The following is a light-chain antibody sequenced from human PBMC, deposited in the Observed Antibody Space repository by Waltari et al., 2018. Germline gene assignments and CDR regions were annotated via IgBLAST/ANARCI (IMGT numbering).Light chain of an antibody. Sequence: QSVVTQPASVSVSPGQSISISCTGTSNDLGANDYVSWYQQHPGRAPQLVIYDVSVRPSGVSIRFSGSKSGNTASLTISGLQAEDEALYYCSSYTLTNPVVFGGGTKLTVL. V-gene: IGLV2-14*03. CDR1: SNDLGANDY. CDR3: SSYTLTNPVV. J-gene: IGLJ2*01. CDR2: DVS.